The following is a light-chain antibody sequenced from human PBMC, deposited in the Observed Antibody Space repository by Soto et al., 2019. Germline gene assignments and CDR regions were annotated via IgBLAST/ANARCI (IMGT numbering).Light chain of an antibody. CDR2: SSN. V-gene: IGLV1-44*01. CDR3: AAWDDDLHVWL. CDR1: DSNIGSTA. J-gene: IGLJ2*01. Sequence: QSVLTQPPSVSATPGQGVTLSCSGGDSNIGSTAVNWYQQVPGTAPKLLIYSSNQRPSGVPGRISGSKSGTSASLAISGLQSEDEADYYCAAWDDDLHVWLFGGGTKLTVL.